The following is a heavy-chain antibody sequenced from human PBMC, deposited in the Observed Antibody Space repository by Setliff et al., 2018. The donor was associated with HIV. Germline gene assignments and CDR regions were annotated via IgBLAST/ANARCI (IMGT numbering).Heavy chain of an antibody. Sequence: GGSLRLSCAASGFTFSSYGMHWVRQAPGKGLEWVAVIWYDGSNKYYADSVKGRFTISRDNSKNTLYLQMNSLRAEDTAVYYCARATYSSSWYKGLGAFDIWGQGTMVTVSS. V-gene: IGHV3-33*01. CDR2: IWYDGSNK. D-gene: IGHD6-13*01. J-gene: IGHJ3*02. CDR3: ARATYSSSWYKGLGAFDI. CDR1: GFTFSSYG.